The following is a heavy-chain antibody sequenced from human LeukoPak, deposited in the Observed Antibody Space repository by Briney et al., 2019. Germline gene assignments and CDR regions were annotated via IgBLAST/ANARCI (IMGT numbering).Heavy chain of an antibody. Sequence: ASVKVSCTASGYIFTSYYMYWVRQPPGQGLEWMGIINPSGGNTNYAQKFQGRVTMTADTSTSTAYMELRSLRSDDTAVYYCARGQGNRLLWVGESLSNINPLDYWGQGTLVTVSS. CDR1: GYIFTSYY. CDR3: ARGQGNRLLWVGESLSNINPLDY. D-gene: IGHD3-10*01. J-gene: IGHJ4*02. V-gene: IGHV1-46*01. CDR2: INPSGGNT.